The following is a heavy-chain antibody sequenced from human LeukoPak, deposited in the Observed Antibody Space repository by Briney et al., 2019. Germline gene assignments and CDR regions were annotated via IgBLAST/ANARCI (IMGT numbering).Heavy chain of an antibody. CDR1: GGSFSGYY. V-gene: IGHV4-34*01. D-gene: IGHD2-15*01. CDR2: INHSGST. J-gene: IGHJ6*03. Sequence: SETLSLTCAVYGGSFSGYYWSWIRQPPGKGLEWIGEINHSGSTNYNPSLKSRVTISVDTSKNQFSLKLSSVTAADTAVYYCARVPGVVAALSWRGPPYYYYMDVWGKGTTVTVSS. CDR3: ARVPGVVAALSWRGPPYYYYMDV.